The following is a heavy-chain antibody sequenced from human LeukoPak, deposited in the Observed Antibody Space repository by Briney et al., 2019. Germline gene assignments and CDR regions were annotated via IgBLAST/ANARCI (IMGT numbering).Heavy chain of an antibody. CDR2: IYYSGST. V-gene: IGHV4-31*03. D-gene: IGHD5-24*01. Sequence: SQTLSLTCTVSGGSISSGGYYCSWIRQHPGKGLEWIGYIYYSGSTYYNPSLKSRVTISVDTSKSQFSLKLSSVTAADTAVYYCARGGDGYKSGDYWGQGTLVTVSS. CDR1: GGSISSGGYY. CDR3: ARGGDGYKSGDY. J-gene: IGHJ4*02.